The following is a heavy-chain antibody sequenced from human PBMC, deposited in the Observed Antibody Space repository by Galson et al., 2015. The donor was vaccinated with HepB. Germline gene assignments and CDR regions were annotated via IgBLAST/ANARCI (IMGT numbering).Heavy chain of an antibody. CDR2: IYYSGST. J-gene: IGHJ3*02. V-gene: IGHV4-31*03. D-gene: IGHD4-23*01. CDR1: GGSISSGGYY. CDR3: ARGSLDYSGNFQVREGMVLVDI. Sequence: TLSLTCTVSGGSISSGGYYWSWIRQHPGKGLEWIGYIYYSGSTYYNPSLKSRVTISVDTSKNQFSLKLSSVTAADTAVYYCARGSLDYSGNFQVREGMVLVDIWGQGTMVTVSS.